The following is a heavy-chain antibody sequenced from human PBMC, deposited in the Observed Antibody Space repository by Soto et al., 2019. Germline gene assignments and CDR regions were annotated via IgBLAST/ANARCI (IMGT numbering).Heavy chain of an antibody. J-gene: IGHJ4*02. CDR2: ISRTGST. Sequence: SETLSLTCAVSGGSITSSEWWSWVRQPPGKELEWIGEISRTGSTNYNSTLKSRVTISLDKSNNQFSLKLNSVTAADTAVYYCASRAADRHFWGQGTLVTVSS. CDR3: ASRAADRHF. V-gene: IGHV4-4*02. D-gene: IGHD6-6*01. CDR1: GGSITSSEW.